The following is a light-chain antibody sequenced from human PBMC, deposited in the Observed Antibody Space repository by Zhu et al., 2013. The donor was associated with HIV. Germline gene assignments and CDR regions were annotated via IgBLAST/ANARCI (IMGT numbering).Light chain of an antibody. CDR1: QSVASN. Sequence: EIVLTQSPVTLSVSPGERVILSCRASQSVASNLAWYQQRPGQAPRLLIYGASTRATGVPARFSGSGSGTDFTLTISSLQPEDFATYFCQHVNYNPAFGPGTKVDI. V-gene: IGKV3-15*01. CDR2: GAS. CDR3: QHVNYNPA. J-gene: IGKJ3*01.